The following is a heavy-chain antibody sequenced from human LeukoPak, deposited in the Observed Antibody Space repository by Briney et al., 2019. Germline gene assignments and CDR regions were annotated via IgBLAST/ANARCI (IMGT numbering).Heavy chain of an antibody. CDR2: INHSGST. V-gene: IGHV4-34*01. D-gene: IGHD3-10*01. CDR1: GVSFSGYY. Sequence: SSETLSLTCAVYGVSFSGYYWSWVRQPPGKGLEWVGEINHSGSTNYNPYLKSPVTISLDTSTNQFSLKLSSVTAADTAVYYCARLRGTMVRGVIHRLGFTTWGQGTLFTVSS. CDR3: ARLRGTMVRGVIHRLGFTT. J-gene: IGHJ5*02.